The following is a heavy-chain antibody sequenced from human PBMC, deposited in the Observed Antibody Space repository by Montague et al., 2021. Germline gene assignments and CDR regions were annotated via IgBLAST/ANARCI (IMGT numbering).Heavy chain of an antibody. CDR1: GGSISSYY. J-gene: IGHJ5*02. V-gene: IGHV4-59*01. Sequence: SETLSLTCTVSGGSISSYYWGWVRQHPGKGLGWIGCGYYRGNMTHNPSLKSRLTMLLDTAKNQLSLNLQSVTAADTAVYYCAGVKRVWRRDNCFGPWGQGILVTVSS. CDR3: AGVKRVWRRDNCFGP. D-gene: IGHD2-21*01. CDR2: GYYRGNM.